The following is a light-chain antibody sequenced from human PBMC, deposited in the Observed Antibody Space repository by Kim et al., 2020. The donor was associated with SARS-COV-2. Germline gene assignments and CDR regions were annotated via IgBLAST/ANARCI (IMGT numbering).Light chain of an antibody. CDR3: QQYDSYPLT. CDR1: QAIFHL. CDR2: GAS. Sequence: DIQMTQSPSSLSASVGDRVTITCRASQAIFHLLAWYQQKPSKPPKVLIYGASSLHPGVPSRFSGSGSGTDFTLTISSLQPEDFATYDCQQYDSYPLTFGGGTKLEI. J-gene: IGKJ4*01. V-gene: IGKV1D-16*01.